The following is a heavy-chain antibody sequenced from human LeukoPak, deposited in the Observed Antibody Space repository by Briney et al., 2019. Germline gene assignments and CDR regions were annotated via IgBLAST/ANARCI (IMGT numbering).Heavy chain of an antibody. J-gene: IGHJ3*02. CDR1: GYNFTSYG. CDR2: ISAYNGNT. D-gene: IGHD1-7*01. V-gene: IGHV1-18*01. CDR3: ARPQATSWNWAPGAFDI. Sequence: GESLKISCKGSGYNFTSYGISWVRQAPGQGLEWMGWISAYNGNTNYAQKLQGRVTMTTDTSTSTAYMELRSLRSDDTAVYYCARPQATSWNWAPGAFDIWGQGTMVTVSS.